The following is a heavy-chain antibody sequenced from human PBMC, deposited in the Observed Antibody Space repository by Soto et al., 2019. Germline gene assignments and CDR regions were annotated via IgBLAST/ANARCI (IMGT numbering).Heavy chain of an antibody. CDR1: GGSISSSSYY. Sequence: PSETLSLTCTVSGGSISSSSYYWGWIRQPPGEGLEWIGSIYYSGSTYYNPSLKSRVTISVDTSKNQFSLKLSSVTAADTAVYYCARSSPHSGYYAPCDYWGQGTLVTVSS. D-gene: IGHD3-22*01. CDR2: IYYSGST. V-gene: IGHV4-39*01. J-gene: IGHJ4*02. CDR3: ARSSPHSGYYAPCDY.